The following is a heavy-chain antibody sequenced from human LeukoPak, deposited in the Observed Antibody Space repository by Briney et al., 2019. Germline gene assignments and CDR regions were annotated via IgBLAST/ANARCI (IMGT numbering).Heavy chain of an antibody. J-gene: IGHJ4*02. V-gene: IGHV1-18*01. Sequence: ASVKVSCKASGYTFTSYGISWVRQAPGQGLEWMGWINAYNGNTNYAQKLQGRVTMTTDTSTSTAYMELRSLRSDDTAVYYCARERYSYGAFDYWGQGTLVTVSS. CDR3: ARERYSYGAFDY. CDR2: INAYNGNT. D-gene: IGHD5-18*01. CDR1: GYTFTSYG.